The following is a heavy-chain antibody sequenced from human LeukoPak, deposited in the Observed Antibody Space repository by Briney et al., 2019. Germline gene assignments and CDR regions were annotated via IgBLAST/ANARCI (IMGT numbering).Heavy chain of an antibody. J-gene: IGHJ6*03. D-gene: IGHD3-3*01. CDR2: IKQDGSEK. V-gene: IGHV3-7*01. CDR3: ARGLRYDFWSGYYMDYYYYMDV. CDR1: GFTFSSYW. Sequence: GGSLRLSCAASGFTFSSYWMSWVRQAPGKGLEWVANIKQDGSEKYYVDSVKGRFTISRDNAKNSLYLQMNSLRAEDTAVYYCARGLRYDFWSGYYMDYYYYMDVWGKGTTVTVSS.